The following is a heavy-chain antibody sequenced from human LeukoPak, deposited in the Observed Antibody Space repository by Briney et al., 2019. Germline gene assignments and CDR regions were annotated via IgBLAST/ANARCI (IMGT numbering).Heavy chain of an antibody. CDR3: AKDSHYDSSGRDDFDY. CDR1: GFTFSSYA. Sequence: GGSLRLSCAASGFTFSSYAMSWVRQAPGKGLEWVSAISGSGGSTYYADSVKGRFTISRDNSTNTLYLQMNSLRAEDTAVYYCAKDSHYDSSGRDDFDYWGQGTLVTVSS. J-gene: IGHJ4*02. CDR2: ISGSGGST. V-gene: IGHV3-23*01. D-gene: IGHD3-22*01.